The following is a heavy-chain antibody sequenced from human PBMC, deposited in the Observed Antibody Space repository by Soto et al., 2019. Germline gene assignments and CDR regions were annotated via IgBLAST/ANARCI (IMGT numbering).Heavy chain of an antibody. D-gene: IGHD2-21*01. V-gene: IGHV3-74*01. CDR1: GFTFSSSW. Sequence: GGSLRLSCAASGFTFSSSWMHWVRQAPGEGLVWVSRINGDGRRTTYADSVKGRFTVSRDNAKNTLYLQMNSLRAEDTAVYYCARVRSDGINYGMDVWGQGTMVTV. CDR2: INGDGRRT. CDR3: ARVRSDGINYGMDV. J-gene: IGHJ6*02.